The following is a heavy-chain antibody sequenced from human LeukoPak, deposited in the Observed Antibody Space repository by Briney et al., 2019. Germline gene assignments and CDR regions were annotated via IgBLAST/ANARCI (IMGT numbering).Heavy chain of an antibody. Sequence: GESLKISCRGSGYIFTTCWITWVRQMPGKGLEWMGRIDPSDSYTNYSPSFQGHVTISADKSIITAYLQWSSLKASDTAMYYCARSRGSGWYDYWGQGTLVAVSS. CDR3: ARSRGSGWYDY. J-gene: IGHJ4*02. V-gene: IGHV5-10-1*01. CDR1: GYIFTTCW. CDR2: IDPSDSYT. D-gene: IGHD6-19*01.